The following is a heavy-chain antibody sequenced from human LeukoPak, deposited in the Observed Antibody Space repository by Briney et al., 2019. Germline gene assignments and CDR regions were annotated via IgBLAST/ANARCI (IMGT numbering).Heavy chain of an antibody. CDR3: ARGKRGGYSYGDYYYYYYMDV. V-gene: IGHV4-34*01. Sequence: PSETLSLTCAAYGGSFSGYYWSWIRQPPGKGLEWIGEINHSGSTNYNPSLKSRVTISVDTSKNQFSLKLSSVTAADTAVYYCARGKRGGYSYGDYYYYYYMDVWGKGTTVTVSS. D-gene: IGHD5-18*01. J-gene: IGHJ6*03. CDR2: INHSGST. CDR1: GGSFSGYY.